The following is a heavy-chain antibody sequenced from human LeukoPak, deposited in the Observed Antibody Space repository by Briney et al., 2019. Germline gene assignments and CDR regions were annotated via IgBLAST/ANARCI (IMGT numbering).Heavy chain of an antibody. Sequence: SETLSLTCTVSGGSISSSSYYWGWIRQPPGKGLEWIGSIYYSGSTNYNPSLKSRVTISVDTSKNQFSLKLSSVTAADTAVYYCARTNDFWSGYPPGSHDAFDIWGQGTMVTVSS. D-gene: IGHD3-3*01. V-gene: IGHV4-39*07. CDR1: GGSISSSSYY. CDR3: ARTNDFWSGYPPGSHDAFDI. J-gene: IGHJ3*02. CDR2: IYYSGST.